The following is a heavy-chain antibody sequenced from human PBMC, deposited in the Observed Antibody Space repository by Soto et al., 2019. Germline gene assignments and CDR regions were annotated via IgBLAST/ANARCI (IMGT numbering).Heavy chain of an antibody. V-gene: IGHV3-30-3*01. CDR2: ISYDGSNK. CDR1: GFTFSSYA. Sequence: GGSLRLSCAASGFTFSSYAMHWVRQAPGKGLEWVAVISYDGSNKYYADSVKGRFTISRDNSKNTLYLQMNSLRAEDTAVYYCARGGSPIGLMVYAIGLGAFDIWGQGTMVTVSS. J-gene: IGHJ3*02. D-gene: IGHD2-8*01. CDR3: ARGGSPIGLMVYAIGLGAFDI.